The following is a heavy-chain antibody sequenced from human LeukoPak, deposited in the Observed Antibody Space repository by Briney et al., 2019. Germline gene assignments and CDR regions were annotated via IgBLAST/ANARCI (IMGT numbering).Heavy chain of an antibody. Sequence: KPSETLSLTCTVSGGSVNSGSYYWSWIRQHPGKGLEWIGYIYYSGSTYYNPSLKSRVTISVDTSKNQFSLKLSSVTAADTAVYYCASTYYYDSSGYDYWGQGTLVTVSS. J-gene: IGHJ4*02. CDR3: ASTYYYDSSGYDY. CDR2: IYYSGST. CDR1: GGSVNSGSYY. D-gene: IGHD3-22*01. V-gene: IGHV4-31*03.